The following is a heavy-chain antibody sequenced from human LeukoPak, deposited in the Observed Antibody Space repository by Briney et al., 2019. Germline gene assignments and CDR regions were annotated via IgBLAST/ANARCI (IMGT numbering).Heavy chain of an antibody. CDR1: GFTFSSYG. CDR2: IRYDGSNK. CDR3: XXEGXSXGSXXTYYYYXMXV. Sequence: GGSLRLSCAASGFTFSSYGMHWVRQAPGKGLEWVAFIRYDGSNKYYADSVKGRFTISRDNSKNTLYLQMNSLRAEDTGVYYCXXEGXSXGSXXTYYYYXMXVWGQGTXVTXS. D-gene: IGHD2-15*01. J-gene: IGHJ6*02. V-gene: IGHV3-30*02.